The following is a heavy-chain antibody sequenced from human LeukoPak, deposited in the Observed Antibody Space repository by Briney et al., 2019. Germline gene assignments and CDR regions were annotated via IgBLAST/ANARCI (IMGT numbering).Heavy chain of an antibody. V-gene: IGHV4-39*01. J-gene: IGHJ3*02. CDR1: GGSISSSSYY. Sequence: SETLSLTCTVSGGSISSSSYYWGWIRQPPGRGLEWIGSIYYSGSTYYNPSLKSRVTISVDTSKNQFSLKLSSVTAADTAVYYCARRQQLVRDAFDIWGQGTMVTVSS. D-gene: IGHD6-13*01. CDR3: ARRQQLVRDAFDI. CDR2: IYYSGST.